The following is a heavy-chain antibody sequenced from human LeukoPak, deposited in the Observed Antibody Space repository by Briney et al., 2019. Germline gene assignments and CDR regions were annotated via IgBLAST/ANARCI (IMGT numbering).Heavy chain of an antibody. Sequence: GGSLRLSCAASGFTVSSNYMSWVRQAPGKGLEWVSVIYSGGSTYYADSVKGRFAISRDNSKNTLYLQMNSLRAEDAAIYYCAVMSGYDPTNYWGQGTLVTVSS. CDR1: GFTVSSNY. V-gene: IGHV3-53*01. CDR2: IYSGGST. CDR3: AVMSGYDPTNY. J-gene: IGHJ4*02. D-gene: IGHD5-12*01.